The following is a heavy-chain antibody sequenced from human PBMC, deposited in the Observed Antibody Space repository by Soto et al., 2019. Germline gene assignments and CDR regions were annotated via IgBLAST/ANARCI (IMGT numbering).Heavy chain of an antibody. CDR3: ARQIYDSDTGPNFQYYFDS. CDR1: GYSFAGYW. D-gene: IGHD3-22*01. J-gene: IGHJ4*02. V-gene: IGHV5-10-1*01. Sequence: GASLKISCKGSGYSFAGYWITWVRQKPGKGLEWMGRIDPSDSQTYYSPSFRGHVTISATKSITTVFLQWSSLRASGTAMYYCARQIYDSDTGPNFQYYFDSWGQGTPVTVSS. CDR2: IDPSDSQT.